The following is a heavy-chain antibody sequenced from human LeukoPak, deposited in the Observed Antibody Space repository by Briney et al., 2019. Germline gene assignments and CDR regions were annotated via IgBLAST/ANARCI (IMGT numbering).Heavy chain of an antibody. CDR3: ARGFDSKSTYFDY. Sequence: PSETLSLTCTVSGGSVSNCYWNWIRPPPGKGLEWIGYIYYSGSTNYNPSLKSRVTISVDTSKNQFSLKLRSVTAADTAVYYCARGFDSKSTYFDYWGRGTLVTVSS. D-gene: IGHD5-12*01. J-gene: IGHJ4*02. CDR2: IYYSGST. V-gene: IGHV4-59*02. CDR1: GGSVSNCY.